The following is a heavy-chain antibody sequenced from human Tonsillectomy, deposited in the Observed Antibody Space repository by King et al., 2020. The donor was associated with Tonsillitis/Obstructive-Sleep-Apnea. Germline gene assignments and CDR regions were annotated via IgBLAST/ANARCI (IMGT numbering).Heavy chain of an antibody. CDR2: INHSGST. Sequence: VQLPQWGAGLLKPSETLSLTCAVYGGSFSGYYWSWIRQPPGKGLEWIGEINHSGSTNYNPSHKSRVTISVDTSKKQFSLKLSSVTAADTAVYYCARGLMELRARYYYYYMDVWGKGTTVTVSS. V-gene: IGHV4-34*01. CDR3: ARGLMELRARYYYYYMDV. CDR1: GGSFSGYY. D-gene: IGHD1-7*01. J-gene: IGHJ6*03.